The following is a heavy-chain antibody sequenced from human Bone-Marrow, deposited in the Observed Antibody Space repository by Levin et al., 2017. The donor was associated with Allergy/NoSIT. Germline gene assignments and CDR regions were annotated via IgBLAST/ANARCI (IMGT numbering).Heavy chain of an antibody. CDR1: GGTFSSYA. CDR2: IIPIFGTA. V-gene: IGHV1-69*06. Sequence: SVKVSCKASGGTFSSYAISWVRQAPGQGLEWMGGIIPIFGTANYAQKFQGRVTITADKSTSTAYMELSSLRSEDTAVYYCASSSRYQLLAWGFDPWGQGTLVTVSS. CDR3: ASSSRYQLLAWGFDP. D-gene: IGHD2-2*01. J-gene: IGHJ5*02.